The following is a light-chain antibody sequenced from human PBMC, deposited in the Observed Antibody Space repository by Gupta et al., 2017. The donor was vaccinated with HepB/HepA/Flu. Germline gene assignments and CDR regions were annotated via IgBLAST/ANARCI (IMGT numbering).Light chain of an antibody. J-gene: IGKJ4*01. CDR3: QLTNCFPLNS. CDR1: QGISSW. CDR2: AAS. V-gene: IGKV1D-12*01. Sequence: DIQMTQSPSSVSASVGDRVTITCRASQGISSWLAWYKQKPGKAPKLLIYAASSWQSGVPSRFSGSGYGTDFTLTMSSRQPEDFASYYCQLTNCFPLNSFGRGTKLEIK.